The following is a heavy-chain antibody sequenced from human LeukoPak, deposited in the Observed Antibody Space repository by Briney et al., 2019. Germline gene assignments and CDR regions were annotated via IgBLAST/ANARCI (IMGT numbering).Heavy chain of an antibody. Sequence: PGGSLRLSCAASGFTFSSYSMNWVRQAPGKGLEWVASISSSSSYIYYADSVKGRFTISRDNAKNSLYLQMNSLRAEDTAVYYCARDGGDWFDPWGQGTLVTVSS. CDR2: ISSSSSYI. CDR1: GFTFSSYS. CDR3: ARDGGDWFDP. D-gene: IGHD3-16*01. V-gene: IGHV3-21*01. J-gene: IGHJ5*02.